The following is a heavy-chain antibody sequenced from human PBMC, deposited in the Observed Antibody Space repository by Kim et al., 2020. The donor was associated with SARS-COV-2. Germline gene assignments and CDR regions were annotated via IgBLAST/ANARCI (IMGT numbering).Heavy chain of an antibody. D-gene: IGHD6-19*01. CDR3: ARDGGGSGWSFDY. CDR1: GGSISSSNW. CDR2: IYHSGST. J-gene: IGHJ4*02. V-gene: IGHV4-4*02. Sequence: SETLSLTCAVSGGSISSSNWWSWVRQPPGKGLEWIGEIYHSGSTNYNPSLKSRVTISVDKSKNQFSLKLSSVTAADTAVYYCARDGGGSGWSFDYWGQGTLVTVSS.